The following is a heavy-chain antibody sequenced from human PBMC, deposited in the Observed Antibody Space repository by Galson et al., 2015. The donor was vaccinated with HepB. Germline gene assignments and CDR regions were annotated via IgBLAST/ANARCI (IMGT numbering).Heavy chain of an antibody. CDR2: ISGSGGST. J-gene: IGHJ4*02. CDR3: AKDLWFGELLQDY. Sequence: SLRLSCAASGFTFSSYAMSWVRQAPGKGLEWVSAISGSGGSTYYADSVKGRFTISRDNSKSTLYLQMNSLRAEDTAVYYCAKDLWFGELLQDYWGQGTLVTVSS. CDR1: GFTFSSYA. V-gene: IGHV3-23*01. D-gene: IGHD3-10*01.